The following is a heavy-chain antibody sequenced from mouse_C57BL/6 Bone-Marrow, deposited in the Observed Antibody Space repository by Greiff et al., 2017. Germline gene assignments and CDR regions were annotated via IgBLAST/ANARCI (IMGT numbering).Heavy chain of an antibody. CDR2: IYPRSGNT. J-gene: IGHJ3*01. V-gene: IGHV1-81*01. Sequence: VQVVESGAELARPGASVKLSCKASGYTFTSYGISWVKQRTGQGLEWIGEIYPRSGNTYYNEKFKGKATLTADKSSSTAYMELRSLTSEDSAVYFCARSEGIFAAYWGQGTLVTVSA. CDR3: ARSEGIFAAY. CDR1: GYTFTSYG.